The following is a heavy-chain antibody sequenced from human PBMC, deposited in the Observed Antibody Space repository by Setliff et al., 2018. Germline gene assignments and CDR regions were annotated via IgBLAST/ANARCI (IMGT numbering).Heavy chain of an antibody. V-gene: IGHV3-64D*09. D-gene: IGHD3-22*01. CDR3: ARTLGFYYDSSGYPVVHDALDL. Sequence: PGGSLRLSCSASGFTFSSYAMHWVRRAPGKGLEYVSAISSNGGSTYYADSVKGRFTISRDNSKNTLYLQMSSLRAEDTAVYYCARTLGFYYDSSGYPVVHDALDLWGQGTMVT. CDR2: ISSNGGST. J-gene: IGHJ3*01. CDR1: GFTFSSYA.